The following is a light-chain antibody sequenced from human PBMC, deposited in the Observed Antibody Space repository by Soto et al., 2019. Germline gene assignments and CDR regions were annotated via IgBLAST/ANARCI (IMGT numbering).Light chain of an antibody. CDR2: PAS. CDR3: QQLRAYPHT. V-gene: IGKV1-9*01. J-gene: IGKJ2*01. CDR1: QTINNY. Sequence: DIQLTQSPPFLSASVGDRVTVTCRASQTINNYLAWFRKKEGKAPEFLIYPASTLQGGVPSRFSGHGVGINFTLTISSLQPEDFATYYCQQLRAYPHTFGQGNKLDIK.